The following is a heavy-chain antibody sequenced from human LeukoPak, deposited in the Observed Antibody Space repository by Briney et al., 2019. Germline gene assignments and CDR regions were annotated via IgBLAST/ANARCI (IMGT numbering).Heavy chain of an antibody. V-gene: IGHV3-30-3*01. CDR3: ARGGSRGKLFMTTVTTLLGY. CDR1: GFTFSSYA. J-gene: IGHJ4*02. CDR2: ISYDGSNK. Sequence: GGSLRLSCAASGFTFSSYAMHWVRQAPGKGLEWVAVISYDGSNKYYADSVKGRFTISRDNSKNTLYLQMNSLRAEDTAVYYCARGGSRGKLFMTTVTTLLGYWGQGTLVTVSS. D-gene: IGHD4-17*01.